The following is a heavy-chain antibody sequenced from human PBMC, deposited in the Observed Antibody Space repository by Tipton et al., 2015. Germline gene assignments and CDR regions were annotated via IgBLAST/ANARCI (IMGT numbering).Heavy chain of an antibody. CDR2: INANGST. CDR3: AKDWGWWELGVAH. V-gene: IGHV4-59*01. J-gene: IGHJ4*02. Sequence: TLSLTCTVSGGSISRYYWAWIRQSPRKGLECLGYINANGSTVYNPSLRSRLAMSMEAPEKQFSLKLSSVTTEDTAVYYCAKDWGWWELGVAHWGQETLVAVSS. CDR1: GGSISRYY. D-gene: IGHD1-26*01.